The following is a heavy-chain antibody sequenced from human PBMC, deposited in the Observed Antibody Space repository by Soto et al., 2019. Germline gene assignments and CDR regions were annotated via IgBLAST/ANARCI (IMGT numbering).Heavy chain of an antibody. CDR2: ISSDGSEK. J-gene: IGHJ6*02. CDR1: GFTFSTYA. CDR3: ARPVEPFYYYGMDV. Sequence: QVQLVESGGGVVQPGRSLRLSCAAAGFTFSTYAMEWVRQAPGKGLVWVALISSDGSEKYYADSVQGRFTVSRDNSKNTLYLQMNSLRPEDTAVYYCARPVEPFYYYGMDVWGQGTTVTVSS. V-gene: IGHV3-30-3*01.